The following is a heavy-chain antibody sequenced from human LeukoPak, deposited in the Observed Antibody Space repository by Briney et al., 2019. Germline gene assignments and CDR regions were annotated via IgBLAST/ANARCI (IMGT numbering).Heavy chain of an antibody. V-gene: IGHV4-39*07. D-gene: IGHD4-17*01. J-gene: IGHJ4*02. CDR2: IYHSGST. CDR1: GGSISSTSYY. Sequence: PSETLSLTCVVSGGSISSTSYYWGWIRQPPGKGLEWIGSIYHSGSTYYNPSLKSRVTISVDTSKNQFSLKLSSVTAADTAVYYCARASPDYGDSEVIDYWGQGTLVTVSS. CDR3: ARASPDYGDSEVIDY.